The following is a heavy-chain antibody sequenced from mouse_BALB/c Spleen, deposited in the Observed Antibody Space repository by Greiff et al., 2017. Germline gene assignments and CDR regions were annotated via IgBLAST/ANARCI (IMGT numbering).Heavy chain of an antibody. CDR1: GFTFSSYG. D-gene: IGHD1-2*01. Sequence: EVHLVESGGGLVQPGGSLKLSCAASGFTFSSYGMSWVRQTPDKRLELVATINSNGGSTYYPDSVKGRFTISRDNAKNTLYLQMSSLKSEDTAMYYCARYYGYGAMDYWGQGTSVTVSS. J-gene: IGHJ4*01. V-gene: IGHV5-6-3*01. CDR2: INSNGGST. CDR3: ARYYGYGAMDY.